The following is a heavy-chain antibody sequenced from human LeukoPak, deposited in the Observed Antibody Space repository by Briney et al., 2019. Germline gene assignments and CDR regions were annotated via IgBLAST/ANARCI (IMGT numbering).Heavy chain of an antibody. CDR3: ARGRYYDTDWFDP. V-gene: IGHV4-34*01. CDR2: VNESGGT. CDR1: IDSFSNYH. Sequence: SETLSLTCAVYIDSFSNYHWNWIRQTPAKGMEWIGEVNESGGTNISPSLRSRVILSVDTSKNQFSLKLISVTVADTAVYYCARGRYYDTDWFDPWGQGTLVTVSS. J-gene: IGHJ5*02. D-gene: IGHD3-22*01.